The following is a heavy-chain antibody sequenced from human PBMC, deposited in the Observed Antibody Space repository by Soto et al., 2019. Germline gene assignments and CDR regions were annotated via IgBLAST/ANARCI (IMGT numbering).Heavy chain of an antibody. J-gene: IGHJ3*02. CDR3: ARDGPMDRAFDI. CDR1: GYTFTSYG. D-gene: IGHD3-10*01. V-gene: IGHV1-18*01. CDR2: ISAYNGNT. Sequence: QVQLVQSGAEVKKPGASVKVSCKASGYTFTSYGIGWVRQAPGQGLEWMGWISAYNGNTNYAQKLQGRVTXXTXXSTSTAYMELRSLRSDDTAMYYGARDGPMDRAFDIWGQGTMVTVSS.